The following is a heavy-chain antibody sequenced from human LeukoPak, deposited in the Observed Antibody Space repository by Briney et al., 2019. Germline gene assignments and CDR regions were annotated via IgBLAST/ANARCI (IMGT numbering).Heavy chain of an antibody. D-gene: IGHD6-13*01. CDR2: IYTSGST. CDR3: ARPPPGIAAAGYFDY. J-gene: IGHJ4*02. Sequence: SETLSLTCTVSGGSISSYYWSWIRQPAGKGLEWIGRIYTSGSTNYNPSLKSRVTISVDTSKNQFSLKLSSVTAADTAVYYCARPPPGIAAAGYFDYWGQGTLVTVSS. V-gene: IGHV4-4*07. CDR1: GGSISSYY.